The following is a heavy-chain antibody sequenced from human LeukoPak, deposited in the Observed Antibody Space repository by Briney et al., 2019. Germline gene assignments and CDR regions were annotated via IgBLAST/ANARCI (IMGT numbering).Heavy chain of an antibody. CDR2: ISAYNGNT. J-gene: IGHJ4*02. CDR3: AREHYDILTGYYPFDY. CDR1: GYTFTSYG. Sequence: GSVKVSCKASGYTFTSYGISWVRQAPGQGLEWMGWISAYNGNTNYAQKLQGRVTMTTDTSTSTAYMELRSLRSDDTAVYYCAREHYDILTGYYPFDYWGQGTLVTVSS. V-gene: IGHV1-18*01. D-gene: IGHD3-9*01.